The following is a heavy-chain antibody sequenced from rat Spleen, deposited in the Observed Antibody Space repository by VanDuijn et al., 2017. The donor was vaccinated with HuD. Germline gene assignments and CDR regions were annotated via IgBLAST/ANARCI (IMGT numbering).Heavy chain of an antibody. CDR2: ITDTGGST. V-gene: IGHV5-31*01. CDR1: GFTFNNYW. J-gene: IGHJ2*01. Sequence: EVQLVESGGGLVQPGRSLKLSCVASGFTFNNYWMTWVRQGPGKGLEWVASITDTGGSTYYPVSVKGRVTISRDNAKSTLYLQMNSLRSEDTATYYCTAGGGYWDYWGQGVVVTVSS. CDR3: TAGGGYWDY. D-gene: IGHD1-11*01.